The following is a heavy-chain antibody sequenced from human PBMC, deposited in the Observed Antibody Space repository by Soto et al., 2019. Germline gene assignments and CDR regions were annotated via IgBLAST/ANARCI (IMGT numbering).Heavy chain of an antibody. D-gene: IGHD1-1*01. Sequence: PGGSLRLSCAASGFTFSSYHMSWVRQAPGKGLEWVSAISSGGNTYYADSVKGRFTIFRDNSNNMMYLQLKSLRADDTAVYYCAKRATGTYFDYWGQGTLVTVSS. V-gene: IGHV3-23*01. CDR2: ISSGGNT. CDR3: AKRATGTYFDY. J-gene: IGHJ4*02. CDR1: GFTFSSYH.